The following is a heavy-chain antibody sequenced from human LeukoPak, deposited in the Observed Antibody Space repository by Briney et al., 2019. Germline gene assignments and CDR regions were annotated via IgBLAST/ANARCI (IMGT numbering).Heavy chain of an antibody. Sequence: GGSLRLSCAASGFTVSSNYMGWVRQAPGKGLEWVSVIYSGGSTYYADSVKGRFTISRDNSKNTLYLQMNSLRAEDTAVYYCASRPQPYYYDSSGYPPVYYWGQGTLVTVSS. J-gene: IGHJ4*02. D-gene: IGHD3-22*01. CDR2: IYSGGST. V-gene: IGHV3-66*01. CDR3: ASRPQPYYYDSSGYPPVYY. CDR1: GFTVSSNY.